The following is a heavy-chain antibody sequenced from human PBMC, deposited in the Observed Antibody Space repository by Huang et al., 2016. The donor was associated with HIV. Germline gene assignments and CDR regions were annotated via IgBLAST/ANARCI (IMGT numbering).Heavy chain of an antibody. J-gene: IGHJ4*02. CDR2: IKQYGIGT. CDR1: GFTFSSFW. D-gene: IGHD5-12*01. Sequence: EVQLVESGGGLVQPGRSLRLSCAASGFTFSSFWMTWVRQAQGKGLEWVANIKQYGIGTVYVDSVKGRFLISRDNDKNSLSLQMNGLTAEDTAVYYCARMATTPPGVFDYWGQGTLVTVAS. CDR3: ARMATTPPGVFDY. V-gene: IGHV3-7*01.